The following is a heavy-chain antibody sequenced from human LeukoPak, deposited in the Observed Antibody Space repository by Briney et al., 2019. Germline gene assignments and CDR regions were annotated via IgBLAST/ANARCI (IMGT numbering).Heavy chain of an antibody. Sequence: GGSLRLSCAASGFTFSSYGMHWVRQAPGKGLEWVAVIWYDGSNKYYADSVKGRFTISRDNSKNTLYLQMNSLRAEDTAVYYCARDCPYSSGWLNGMDVWGQGTTVTVSS. CDR1: GFTFSSYG. CDR3: ARDCPYSSGWLNGMDV. CDR2: IWYDGSNK. V-gene: IGHV3-33*01. J-gene: IGHJ6*02. D-gene: IGHD6-19*01.